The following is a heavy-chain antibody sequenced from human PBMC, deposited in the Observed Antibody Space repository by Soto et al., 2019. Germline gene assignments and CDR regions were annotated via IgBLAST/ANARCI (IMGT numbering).Heavy chain of an antibody. CDR2: ISATGATT. CDR3: AKGRKSTEKDIAVMLAAASSIQH. CDR1: EFTFSDYA. Sequence: GGSLRLSCVASEFTFSDYAMTWVRQAPGKGLEWVSVISATGATTYYADSVRGRFTISRDNSKNTLNLQMNDLRVEDTAVIYCAKGRKSTEKDIAVMLAAASSIQHWGQGTLVTVSS. D-gene: IGHD2-15*01. V-gene: IGHV3-23*01. J-gene: IGHJ1*01.